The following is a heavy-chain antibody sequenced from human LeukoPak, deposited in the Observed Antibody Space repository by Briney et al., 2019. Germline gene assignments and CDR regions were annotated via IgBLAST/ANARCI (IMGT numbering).Heavy chain of an antibody. D-gene: IGHD3-10*01. V-gene: IGHV3-23*01. Sequence: GGSLRLSCAASRFTFNMYAMSWVRQAPGRGLEWVSSISGSGGGTFYRNSVRDRFIISRDNSRNTLFLEMRALRAEDTAMYYCAQCEESVCYMDVWCKGTKVTVSS. CDR1: RFTFNMYA. J-gene: IGHJ6*03. CDR3: AQCEESVCYMDV. CDR2: ISGSGGGT.